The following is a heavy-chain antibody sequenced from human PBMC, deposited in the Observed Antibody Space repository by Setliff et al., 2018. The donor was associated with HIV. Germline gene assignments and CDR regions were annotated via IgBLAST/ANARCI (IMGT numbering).Heavy chain of an antibody. V-gene: IGHV4-61*01. CDR2: IYYSGST. Sequence: SETLSLTCTVSGGSVSSGSYYWSWIRQPPGKGLGWIGYIYYSGSTKHNPSLKSRVTISLDTSKNQFSLKLTSVTAADTAVYYCARYGRILYGNDYWGQGTLVTVSS. D-gene: IGHD3-10*01. J-gene: IGHJ4*02. CDR3: ARYGRILYGNDY. CDR1: GGSVSSGSYY.